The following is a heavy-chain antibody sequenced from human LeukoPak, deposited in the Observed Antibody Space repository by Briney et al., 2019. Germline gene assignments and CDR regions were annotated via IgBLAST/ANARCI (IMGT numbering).Heavy chain of an antibody. J-gene: IGHJ4*02. D-gene: IGHD5-12*01. CDR2: IYHSGST. CDR1: GYSISSGYY. Sequence: KSSETLSLTCTVSGYSISSGYYWGRIRQPPGKGLEWIGSIYHSGSTYYNPSLKSRVTISVDTSKNQFSLKLSSVTAADTAVYYCARVGDIVAPLDYWGQGTLVTVSS. CDR3: ARVGDIVAPLDY. V-gene: IGHV4-38-2*02.